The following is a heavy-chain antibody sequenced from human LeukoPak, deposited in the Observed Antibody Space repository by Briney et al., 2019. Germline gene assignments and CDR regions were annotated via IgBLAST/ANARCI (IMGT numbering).Heavy chain of an antibody. CDR3: ARDTIFGVVFDY. J-gene: IGHJ4*02. CDR1: GGSISSFY. CDR2: IYTSGST. D-gene: IGHD3-3*01. V-gene: IGHV4-4*07. Sequence: SETLSLTCTVSGGSISSFYWSWIRQPAGKGLEWIGRIYTSGSTNYNPSLRSRVTMSVDTSRNQFSLKLSSVTAADTAVYYCARDTIFGVVFDYWGQGTLVTVSS.